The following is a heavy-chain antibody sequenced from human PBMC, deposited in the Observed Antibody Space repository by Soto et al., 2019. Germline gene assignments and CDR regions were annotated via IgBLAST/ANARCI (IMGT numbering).Heavy chain of an antibody. CDR2: ISWNSGSI. CDR3: AKDGVPLEWLFPKAGSYFDY. D-gene: IGHD3-3*01. V-gene: IGHV3-9*01. CDR1: GFTFDDYA. J-gene: IGHJ4*02. Sequence: EVQLVESGGGLVQPGRSLRLSCAASGFTFDDYAMHWVRQAPGKGLEWVSGISWNSGSIGYADSVKGRFTISRDNAKNSLYLQMNSLRAEDTALYYCAKDGVPLEWLFPKAGSYFDYWGQGTLVTVSS.